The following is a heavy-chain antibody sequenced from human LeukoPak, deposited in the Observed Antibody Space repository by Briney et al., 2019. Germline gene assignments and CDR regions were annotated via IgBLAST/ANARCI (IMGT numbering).Heavy chain of an antibody. V-gene: IGHV4-59*01. CDR2: IYYSGST. Sequence: SETLSLTCTVSGGSIGSYFWSWIRQPPGKGLEWIGYIYYSGSTNYNPSLKSRVTISVDTSKNQFSLELSSVTAADTAVYYCARHGSYCFDSWGQGTLVTVSS. CDR1: GGSIGSYF. J-gene: IGHJ4*02. D-gene: IGHD3-10*01. CDR3: ARHGSYCFDS.